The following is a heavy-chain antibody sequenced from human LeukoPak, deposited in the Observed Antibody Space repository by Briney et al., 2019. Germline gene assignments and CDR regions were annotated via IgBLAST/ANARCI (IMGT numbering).Heavy chain of an antibody. CDR2: ISSSGGYV. V-gene: IGHV3-21*04. CDR1: GFNFYDYG. Sequence: KPGGSLRLSCAASGFNFYDYGMNWVRQAPGKGLEFVASISSSGGYVYHADSVKGRFTISRDNSKNTLYLQMNSLRAEGTAVYYCESQYSSGWTQDWGQGTLVTVSS. CDR3: ESQYSSGWTQD. J-gene: IGHJ4*02. D-gene: IGHD6-19*01.